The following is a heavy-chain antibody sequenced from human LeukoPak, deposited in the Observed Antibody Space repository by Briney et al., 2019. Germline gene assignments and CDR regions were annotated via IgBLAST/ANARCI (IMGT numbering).Heavy chain of an antibody. Sequence: GGSLRLSCAASGFTFSSYAMHWVRQAPGKGLEWVALISYDGNNKYYTDSVKGRFTISRDNSKNTLYLQMNSLRGEDTAVYYCAKEESGDFWSGYTDWGQGTLVTVSS. J-gene: IGHJ4*02. D-gene: IGHD3-3*01. CDR1: GFTFSSYA. CDR3: AKEESGDFWSGYTD. CDR2: ISYDGNNK. V-gene: IGHV3-30*04.